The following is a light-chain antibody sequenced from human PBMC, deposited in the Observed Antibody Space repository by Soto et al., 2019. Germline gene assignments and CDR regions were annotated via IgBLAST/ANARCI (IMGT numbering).Light chain of an antibody. Sequence: DIVLTQSPGTLSLSPGERATLSCRASQSVSSDYLAWYQQQPGRAPRLLIYATSSRATGIPDRFSGSGSGTDFTLNISRLEPEDFAVYFCQQYNTSPWTCGQGTTVDI. CDR1: QSVSSDY. CDR2: ATS. J-gene: IGKJ1*01. V-gene: IGKV3-20*01. CDR3: QQYNTSPWT.